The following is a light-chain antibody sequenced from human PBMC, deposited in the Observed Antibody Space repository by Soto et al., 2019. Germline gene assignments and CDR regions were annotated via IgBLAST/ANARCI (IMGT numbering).Light chain of an antibody. V-gene: IGKV1-5*01. CDR3: QQYNTYWT. CDR2: DAS. Sequence: DIHLTQSTSTLSASVGDRVTITCRASQTISHWLAWYQQKPGKAPKLLIFDASNLENGVPSRFSGSGSGTEFTLTITGLQPDDFATYYCQQYNTYWTFGQGTKVDIK. CDR1: QTISHW. J-gene: IGKJ1*01.